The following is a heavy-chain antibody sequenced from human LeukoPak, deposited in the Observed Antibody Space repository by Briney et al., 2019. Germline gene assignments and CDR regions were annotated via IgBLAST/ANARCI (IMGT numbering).Heavy chain of an antibody. D-gene: IGHD3-16*01. CDR1: GFTFTSSI. J-gene: IGHJ4*02. Sequence: GASVKVSCKASGFTFTSSIMHWVRQARGQRPEWVGWIVVGSGNTNSAQNFQERVTITRDLSTSTAYMELSSLRSEDTAVYYCARGGGQRPFDYWGQGTLVTVSS. CDR3: ARGGGQRPFDY. CDR2: IVVGSGNT. V-gene: IGHV1-58*02.